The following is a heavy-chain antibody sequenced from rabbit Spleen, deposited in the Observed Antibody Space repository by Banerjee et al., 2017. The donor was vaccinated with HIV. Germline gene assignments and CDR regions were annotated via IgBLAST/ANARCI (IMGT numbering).Heavy chain of an antibody. V-gene: IGHV1S45*01. CDR3: ARGSATMTMVIIGYYFNL. Sequence: QQQLEESGGDLVKPEGSLTLTCKASGVSLNDKDVMCWVRQAPGKGLEWIACIYTGDGSTTYASWAKGRFTISKTSSTTVTLQMTSLTAADTATYFCARGSATMTMVIIGYYFNLWGPGTLVTVS. D-gene: IGHD2-1*01. CDR1: GVSLNDKDV. J-gene: IGHJ4*01. CDR2: IYTGDGST.